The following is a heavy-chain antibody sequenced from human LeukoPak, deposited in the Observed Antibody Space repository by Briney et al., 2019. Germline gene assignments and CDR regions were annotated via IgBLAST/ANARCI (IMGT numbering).Heavy chain of an antibody. CDR3: ARGKHGIAAAGFDY. D-gene: IGHD6-13*01. CDR2: IYYSGST. J-gene: IGHJ4*02. Sequence: SETLSLTCTVSGGSISSYYWSWIRQPPGKGLEWIGYIYYSGSTNYNPSLKSRVTISVDTSKNQFSLKLSSVTAADTAVYYCARGKHGIAAAGFDYWGQGTLVTVSS. CDR1: GGSISSYY. V-gene: IGHV4-59*01.